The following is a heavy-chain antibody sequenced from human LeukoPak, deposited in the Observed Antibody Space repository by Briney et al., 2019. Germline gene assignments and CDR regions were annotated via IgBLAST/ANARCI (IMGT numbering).Heavy chain of an antibody. V-gene: IGHV3-9*01. J-gene: IGHJ6*02. Sequence: PGRSLRLSCAASGFTFDDYAMHWVRQAPGKGLEWVSGISWNSGSIGYADSVKGRFTISRDNAKNSLYLQMNSLRAEDTALYYCAKDWATEDYYYGMDVWGQGTTVTVSS. CDR2: ISWNSGSI. D-gene: IGHD1-26*01. CDR3: AKDWATEDYYYGMDV. CDR1: GFTFDDYA.